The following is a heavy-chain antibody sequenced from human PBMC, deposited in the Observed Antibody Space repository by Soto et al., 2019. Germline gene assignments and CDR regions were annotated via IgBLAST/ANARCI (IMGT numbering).Heavy chain of an antibody. Sequence: PSETLSLTCAVYGGSFSGYYWSWIRQPPGKGPEWIGEINHSGSTNYNPSLKSRVTISVDTSKNQFSLKLSSVTATDTAVYYCARGGHGYSSSSLDYWGQGTLVTVSS. CDR1: GGSFSGYY. D-gene: IGHD6-6*01. J-gene: IGHJ4*02. CDR3: ARGGHGYSSSSLDY. V-gene: IGHV4-34*01. CDR2: INHSGST.